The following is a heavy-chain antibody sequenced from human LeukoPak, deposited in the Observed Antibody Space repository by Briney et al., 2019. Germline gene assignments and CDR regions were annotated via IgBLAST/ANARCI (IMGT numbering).Heavy chain of an antibody. Sequence: GESLKISRKDSGYSFTTYWIGWVRRMPGKGLEWIGFIYAGASDIRYSPSFQGQVTISADKSIRTAYLQWSSLKASDTAMYYCARHTTLGNYYAMDVWGQGTAVTVSS. J-gene: IGHJ6*02. CDR1: GYSFTTYW. V-gene: IGHV5-51*01. CDR2: IYAGASDI. D-gene: IGHD1-14*01. CDR3: ARHTTLGNYYAMDV.